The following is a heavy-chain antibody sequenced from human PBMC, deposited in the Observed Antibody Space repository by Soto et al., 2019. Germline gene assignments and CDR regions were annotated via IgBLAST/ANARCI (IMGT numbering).Heavy chain of an antibody. CDR2: ISGSGITT. J-gene: IGHJ5*02. CDR3: AKGGGEHKWFDP. Sequence: EVQLLESGGGLVQPGGSLGLSCAASGFTFSSYAMSWVRQIPGKGLEWVSAISGSGITTYYADSVKGRFTVTRDNSENTLYVQMNNVRDEDTAVYYCAKGGGEHKWFDPWGQGTLVIVSS. CDR1: GFTFSSYA. D-gene: IGHD3-16*01. V-gene: IGHV3-23*01.